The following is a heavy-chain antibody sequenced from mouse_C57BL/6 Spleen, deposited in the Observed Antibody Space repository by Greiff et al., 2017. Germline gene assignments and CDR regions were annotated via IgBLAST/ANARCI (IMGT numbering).Heavy chain of an antibody. J-gene: IGHJ1*03. D-gene: IGHD4-1*01. CDR1: GFTFSDYG. CDR2: ISSGSSTI. Sequence: EVMLVESGGGLVKPGGSLKLSCAASGFTFSDYGMHWVRQAPEKGLEWVAYISSGSSTIYYADTVKGRFTISRDNAKNTLFLQMTSLRSEDTAMYYCAVTGTKYFDVWGTGTTVTVSS. V-gene: IGHV5-17*01. CDR3: AVTGTKYFDV.